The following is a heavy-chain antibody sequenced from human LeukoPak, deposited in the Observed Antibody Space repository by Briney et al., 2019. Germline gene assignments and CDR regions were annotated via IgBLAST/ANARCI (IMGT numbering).Heavy chain of an antibody. Sequence: SVKVSCKASGGTFSSYAISWVRQAPRQGLEWMGVIIPIFGTANYAQKFQGRVTITADESTSTAYMELSSLRSEDTAVYYCARAPQEDLLSGYPGLDYWGQGTLVTVSS. CDR1: GGTFSSYA. CDR2: IIPIFGTA. D-gene: IGHD3-3*01. V-gene: IGHV1-69*01. J-gene: IGHJ4*02. CDR3: ARAPQEDLLSGYPGLDY.